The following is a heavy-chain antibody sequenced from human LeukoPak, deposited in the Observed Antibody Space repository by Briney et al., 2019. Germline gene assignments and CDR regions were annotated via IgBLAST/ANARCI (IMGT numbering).Heavy chain of an antibody. CDR2: TSFDGSNK. J-gene: IGHJ4*02. V-gene: IGHV3-30*18. D-gene: IGHD6-19*01. CDR3: AKSPYSSGWVPSYFDY. Sequence: GGSLRLSCAASGFTFSSYGMHWVRQAPGKGLEWVALTSFDGSNKYSADSVKGRFTISRDNSKNTLYLQMNSLRAEDTAVYYCAKSPYSSGWVPSYFDYWGQGTLVTVSS. CDR1: GFTFSSYG.